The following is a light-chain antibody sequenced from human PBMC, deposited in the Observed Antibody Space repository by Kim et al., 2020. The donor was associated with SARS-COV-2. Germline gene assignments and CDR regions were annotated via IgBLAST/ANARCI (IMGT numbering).Light chain of an antibody. CDR2: YDR. J-gene: IGLJ1*01. CDR3: QVWDTDTDHYV. CDR1: NIGRHS. Sequence: APGQTARITCGGNNIGRHSVHWYQQKPGQAPVLVMYYDRDRPSGIPERFSGSKSASTATLTISRVEAGDEADYYCQVWDTDTDHYVFGTGTKVTVL. V-gene: IGLV3-21*01.